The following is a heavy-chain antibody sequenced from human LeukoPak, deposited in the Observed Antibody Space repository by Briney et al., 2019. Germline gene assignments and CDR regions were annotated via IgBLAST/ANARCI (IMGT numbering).Heavy chain of an antibody. D-gene: IGHD1-26*01. V-gene: IGHV3-7*01. CDR1: GFSISNYW. CDR3: ATDHRYSGQLPERDAFDI. Sequence: GGSLRLSCAASGFSISNYWMSWVRQAPGKGLEWVANIKQDGSEKYYVDSVKGRFTISRDNAKNSLYLQMNSLRVEDTAVYYCATDHRYSGQLPERDAFDIWGQGTMVTVSS. CDR2: IKQDGSEK. J-gene: IGHJ3*02.